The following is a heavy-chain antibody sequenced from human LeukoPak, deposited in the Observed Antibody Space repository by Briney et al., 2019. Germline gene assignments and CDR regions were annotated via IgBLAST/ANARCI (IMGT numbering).Heavy chain of an antibody. J-gene: IGHJ3*02. Sequence: SETLSLTCAVYGGSFSGYYWSWIRQPPGKGLEWIGEINHSGSTNYSPSLKSRVTISIDTSKNHFSLKLNSVTAADTAVYYCARYGLLRLSEINAFHIWGQGTMVTVSS. V-gene: IGHV4-34*01. CDR2: INHSGST. CDR1: GGSFSGYY. CDR3: ARYGLLRLSEINAFHI. D-gene: IGHD5-18*01.